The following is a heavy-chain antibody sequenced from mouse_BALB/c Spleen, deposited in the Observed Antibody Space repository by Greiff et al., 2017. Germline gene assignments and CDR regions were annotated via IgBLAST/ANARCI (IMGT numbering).Heavy chain of an antibody. CDR3: ARTFYYYGSSYWYFDV. J-gene: IGHJ1*01. D-gene: IGHD1-1*01. Sequence: DVQLQESGPGLVKPSQSLSLTCTVTGYSITSDYAWNWIRQFPGNKLEWMGYISYSGSTSYNPSLKSRISITRDTSKNQFFLQLNSVTTEDTATYYCARTFYYYGSSYWYFDVWGAGTTVTVSS. CDR2: ISYSGST. V-gene: IGHV3-2*02. CDR1: GYSITSDYA.